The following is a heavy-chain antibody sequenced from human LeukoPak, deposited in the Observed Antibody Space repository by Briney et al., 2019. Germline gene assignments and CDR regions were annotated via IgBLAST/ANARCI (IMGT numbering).Heavy chain of an antibody. Sequence: GASVKVSCKASGYTFTSYDINWVRQATGQGLEWMGWMNPNSGNTGYAQKFQGRVTITRNTSISTAYMELSSLRSEDTAVYYCARDISARDEAWWFDPWGQGTLVTVSS. CDR2: MNPNSGNT. CDR3: ARDISARDEAWWFDP. J-gene: IGHJ5*02. CDR1: GYTFTSYD. D-gene: IGHD3-9*01. V-gene: IGHV1-8*03.